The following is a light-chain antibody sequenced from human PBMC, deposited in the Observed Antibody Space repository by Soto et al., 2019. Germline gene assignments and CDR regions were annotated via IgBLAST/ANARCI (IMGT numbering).Light chain of an antibody. CDR3: QQYNSYSWT. Sequence: DIEMTQSPSTLSASVGDRVTITCRASQSISSWLAWYQQKPGKAPKLLIYKASSLESGVPSRFRGSGSGTEFTLTVSSLQPDDFAPYYCQQYNSYSWTFGQGTKVDIK. J-gene: IGKJ1*01. CDR1: QSISSW. V-gene: IGKV1-5*03. CDR2: KAS.